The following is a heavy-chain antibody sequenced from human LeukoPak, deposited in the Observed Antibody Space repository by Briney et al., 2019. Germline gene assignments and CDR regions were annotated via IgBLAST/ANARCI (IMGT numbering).Heavy chain of an antibody. J-gene: IGHJ4*02. Sequence: PGGSLRLSCAASGFTFSSYGMHWVHQAPGKGLEWVAVTSYDGSKKFYADSVKGRFTISRDNSKNTLYLQMNSLRAEDTAVYYCAKPYYYGSGTPSYFDYWGQGTLVTASS. V-gene: IGHV3-30*18. D-gene: IGHD3-10*01. CDR2: TSYDGSKK. CDR3: AKPYYYGSGTPSYFDY. CDR1: GFTFSSYG.